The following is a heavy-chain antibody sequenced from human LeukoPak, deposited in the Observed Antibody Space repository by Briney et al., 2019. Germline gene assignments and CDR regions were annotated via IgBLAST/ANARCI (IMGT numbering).Heavy chain of an antibody. CDR2: ISYDGSNK. CDR3: ARDMIVVVITTPGY. J-gene: IGHJ4*02. V-gene: IGHV3-30*04. CDR1: GFTFSSYA. D-gene: IGHD3-22*01. Sequence: PGGSLRLSCAASGFTFSSYAMHWVRQAPGKGLEWVAVISYDGSNKYYADSVKGRFTISRDNSKNTLYLQMNSLRAEDTAVYYCARDMIVVVITTPGYWGQGTLVTASS.